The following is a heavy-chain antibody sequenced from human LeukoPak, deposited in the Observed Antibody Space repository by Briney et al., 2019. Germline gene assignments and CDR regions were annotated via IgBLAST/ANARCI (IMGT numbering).Heavy chain of an antibody. Sequence: ASVKVSCKASGYTFTSYGISWVRQAPGQGIEWMGWISAYNGNTNYAQKLQGRVTMTTDTYTSTANMELRSLRSDDAAVYYCARPGIAAAGLDYWGQGTLVTVSS. V-gene: IGHV1-18*01. CDR3: ARPGIAAAGLDY. D-gene: IGHD6-13*01. CDR2: ISAYNGNT. J-gene: IGHJ4*02. CDR1: GYTFTSYG.